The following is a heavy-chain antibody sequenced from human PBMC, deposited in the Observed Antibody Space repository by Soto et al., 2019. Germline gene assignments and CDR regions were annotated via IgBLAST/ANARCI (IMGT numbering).Heavy chain of an antibody. D-gene: IGHD6-25*01. CDR1: GGSISSSSYY. J-gene: IGHJ5*02. Sequence: KPSETLSLTCTVSGGSISSSSYYWGWVRQPPGKGLEWIGTIYFTGNTYYTPSLKSRLTMSIDTSKNEFSLRLNSVTAADTAVYYCAGQTFTIAAASYGRSNWFDPWGPGTLVTVSS. V-gene: IGHV4-39*01. CDR3: AGQTFTIAAASYGRSNWFDP. CDR2: IYFTGNT.